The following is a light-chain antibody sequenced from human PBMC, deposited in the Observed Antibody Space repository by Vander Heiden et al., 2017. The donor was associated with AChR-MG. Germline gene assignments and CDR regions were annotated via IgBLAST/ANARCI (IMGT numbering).Light chain of an antibody. V-gene: IGLV3-21*02. CDR1: SIGANS. CDR3: QVWNYTSNQVV. J-gene: IGLJ2*01. CDR2: DDS. Sequence: SHVLTQPPSVSVAPGQTASFTCEGNSIGANSVHWYQQRLGQAPVLVVYDDSGRPSGIPERFSGSNSGDMANLTISGVEAGDEADYYCQVWNYTSNQVVCGGGTKLTVL.